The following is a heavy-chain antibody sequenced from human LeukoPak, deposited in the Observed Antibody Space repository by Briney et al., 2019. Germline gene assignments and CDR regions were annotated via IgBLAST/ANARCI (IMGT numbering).Heavy chain of an antibody. V-gene: IGHV3-74*01. CDR2: INSDGSST. J-gene: IGHJ4*02. CDR1: GFTFSSYW. D-gene: IGHD3-22*01. CDR3: ARGYYFDRSGDPY. Sequence: GGSLRLSCAASGFTFSSYWMHWVRQAPGKGLVWVSRINSDGSSTSYADSVKGRFTISRDNAKNTLYLQMNSLRVEDTAVYHCARGYYFDRSGDPYWGQGTLVTVSS.